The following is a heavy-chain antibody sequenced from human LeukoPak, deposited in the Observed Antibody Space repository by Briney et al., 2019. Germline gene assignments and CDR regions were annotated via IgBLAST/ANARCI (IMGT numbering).Heavy chain of an antibody. CDR1: GFTFSSYG. V-gene: IGHV3-30*02. Sequence: AGGSLRLSCAASGFTFSSYGMHWVRQAPGKGLEWVAFIRYDGSNKYYADSVKGRFTISRDNAKNSLYLQMNSLRAEDTAVYYCARDLEGSGSFYRPSYDYWGQGTLVTVSS. CDR2: IRYDGSNK. J-gene: IGHJ4*02. D-gene: IGHD3-10*01. CDR3: ARDLEGSGSFYRPSYDY.